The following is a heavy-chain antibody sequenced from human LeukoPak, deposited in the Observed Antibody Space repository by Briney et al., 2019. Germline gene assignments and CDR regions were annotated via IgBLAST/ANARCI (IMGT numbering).Heavy chain of an antibody. D-gene: IGHD6-19*01. J-gene: IGHJ5*02. V-gene: IGHV4-34*01. CDR2: INHSGST. CDR1: GGSFSGYY. Sequence: PSETLSLTCAVYGGSFSGYYWSWIRQPPGKGLEWIGEINHSGSTNYNPSLKSRVTISVDTSKNQFSLKLSSVTAADTAVYYCARGPLYSSGWYRWFDPWGQGTLVTVSS. CDR3: ARGPLYSSGWYRWFDP.